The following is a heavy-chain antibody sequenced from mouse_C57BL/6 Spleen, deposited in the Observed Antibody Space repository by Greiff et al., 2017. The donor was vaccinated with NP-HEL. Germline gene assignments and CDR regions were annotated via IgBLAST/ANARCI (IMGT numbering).Heavy chain of an antibody. Sequence: DVQLVESGGGLVKPGGSLKLSCAASGFTFSSYAMSWVRQTPEKRLEWVATISDGGSYTYYPDNVKGRFTISRDNAKNNLYLQMRHLKSEDTAMYKSARQLRRRNNAMDYWGQGTSVTVAS. V-gene: IGHV5-4*01. J-gene: IGHJ4*01. CDR2: ISDGGSYT. CDR1: GFTFSSYA. D-gene: IGHD3-2*02. CDR3: ARQLRRRNNAMDY.